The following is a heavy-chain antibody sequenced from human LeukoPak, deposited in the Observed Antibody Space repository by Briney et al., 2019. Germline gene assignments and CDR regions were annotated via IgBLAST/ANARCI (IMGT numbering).Heavy chain of an antibody. D-gene: IGHD3-10*01. CDR1: GDSISSSSYY. CDR3: TRCKDYYVSGSYYKTFDY. V-gene: IGHV4-39*07. Sequence: SETLSLTCTVSGDSISSSSYYWGWIRQPPGKGLEWIGSIPYSGSTYYNPSLKSRVTISVDTSKNQFSLKLSSVTAADTAVYYCTRCKDYYVSGSYYKTFDYWGQGTLVTVSS. CDR2: IPYSGST. J-gene: IGHJ4*02.